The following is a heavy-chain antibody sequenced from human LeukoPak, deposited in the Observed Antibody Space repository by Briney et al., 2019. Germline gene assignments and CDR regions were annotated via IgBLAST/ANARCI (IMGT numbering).Heavy chain of an antibody. J-gene: IGHJ6*02. V-gene: IGHV3-74*01. Sequence: GGSLRLSCAASGFTFSSYWMHGVRQAPGKGLVGVARINSDGSSTRYADSVKGRFTISRDNSTNALYLQLNSLRAEDTAVYYCARGSYYDPPLMDVWGQGTTVTVSS. D-gene: IGHD1-26*01. CDR1: GFTFSSYW. CDR2: INSDGSST. CDR3: ARGSYYDPPLMDV.